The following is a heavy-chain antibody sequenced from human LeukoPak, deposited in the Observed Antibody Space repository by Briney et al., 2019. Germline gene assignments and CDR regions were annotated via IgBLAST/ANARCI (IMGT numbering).Heavy chain of an antibody. Sequence: GGSLRLYCAASGFTFSSYSMNWVRQAPGKGLEWVSSISSSSSYIYYADSVKGRFTISRDNAKNSLYLQMNSLRAEDTAVYYCARVLPNSSGYYYGWFDPWGQGTLVTVSS. V-gene: IGHV3-21*01. D-gene: IGHD3-22*01. CDR1: GFTFSSYS. J-gene: IGHJ5*02. CDR2: ISSSSSYI. CDR3: ARVLPNSSGYYYGWFDP.